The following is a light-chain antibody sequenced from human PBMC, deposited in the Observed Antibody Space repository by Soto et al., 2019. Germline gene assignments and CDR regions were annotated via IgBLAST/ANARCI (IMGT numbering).Light chain of an antibody. CDR3: SSFTSSNTVV. CDR1: SSDVGRYNF. Sequence: QSALAQPASVSGSPGQSITISCTGTSSDVGRYNFVSWFQQHPGKAPKLMIYDVSNWPSGVSHRFSGSKSGNTASLTISGLQADDEADYYCSSFTSSNTVVFGTGTKVTVL. J-gene: IGLJ1*01. CDR2: DVS. V-gene: IGLV2-14*01.